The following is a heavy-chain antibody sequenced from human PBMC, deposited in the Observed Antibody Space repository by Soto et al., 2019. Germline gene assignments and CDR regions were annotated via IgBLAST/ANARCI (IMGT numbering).Heavy chain of an antibody. CDR1: GFTFSTYG. CDR3: ARGFVVTAVPDY. V-gene: IGHV3-33*01. Sequence: QVQLVESGGGVVQPGRSLRLSCAASGFTFSTYGMHWVRQAPGMGLEWVAVIWDDGSDEYYADSVKGRFTISRDNSKNTLYLQMNSLRAEDTAVYYCARGFVVTAVPDYWGQGTLVTVSS. CDR2: IWDDGSDE. J-gene: IGHJ4*02. D-gene: IGHD2-21*02.